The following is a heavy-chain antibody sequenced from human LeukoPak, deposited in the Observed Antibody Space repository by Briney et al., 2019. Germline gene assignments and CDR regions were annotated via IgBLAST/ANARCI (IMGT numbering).Heavy chain of an antibody. Sequence: ASVTVSFKASGFTFTGHYMHWVRQAPGQGLEWMGWINGNSGATNYARNFQDRVTLTRDTSISTVYMELSRLRIDDTAVYYCARDCSWGVDYWGKGTLVTVSS. CDR3: ARDCSWGVDY. V-gene: IGHV1-2*02. CDR2: INGNSGAT. D-gene: IGHD2-15*01. CDR1: GFTFTGHY. J-gene: IGHJ4*02.